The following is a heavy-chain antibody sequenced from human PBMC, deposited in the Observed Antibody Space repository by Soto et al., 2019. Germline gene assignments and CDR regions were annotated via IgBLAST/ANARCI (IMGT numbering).Heavy chain of an antibody. CDR3: DGEYCAGSSCPRAHHGLDV. CDR2: TASRAESYAT. Sequence: GGSLRLSGAASGFTVSDHLMDWVRQAPGKGLEWVGRTASRAESYATGYAASVEGRFTISRNDSENSLYLQMHSIKTEDTAVYYCDGEYCAGSSCPRAHHGLDVWGQRTTVTVSS. CDR1: GFTVSDHL. J-gene: IGHJ6*02. V-gene: IGHV3-72*01. D-gene: IGHD2-2*01.